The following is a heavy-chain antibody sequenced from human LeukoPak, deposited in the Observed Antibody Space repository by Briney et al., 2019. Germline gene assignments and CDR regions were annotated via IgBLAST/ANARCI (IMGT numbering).Heavy chain of an antibody. Sequence: SETLSLTCAVYGGSFSGYYWSWIRQPPGKGLEWIGEINHSGSTNYNPSLKSRVTISVDTSKNQFSLKLSSVTAADTAVYYCARLGIAVAGIRWFDPWGQGTLVTVSS. CDR2: INHSGST. CDR3: ARLGIAVAGIRWFDP. V-gene: IGHV4-34*01. D-gene: IGHD6-19*01. CDR1: GGSFSGYY. J-gene: IGHJ5*02.